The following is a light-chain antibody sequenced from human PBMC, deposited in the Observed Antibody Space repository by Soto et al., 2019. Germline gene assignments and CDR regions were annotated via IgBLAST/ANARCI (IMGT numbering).Light chain of an antibody. CDR3: CSYAGSPRYV. CDR1: SSDVGGYNY. Sequence: QPVLTQPRSVSGSPGQSVTISCTGTSSDVGGYNYVSWYQQHPGKAPKVMIYDVSERPSGVPDRFSGSKSGNMASLTISGLQAEDEADYYCCSYAGSPRYVFGTGTKLTVL. J-gene: IGLJ1*01. CDR2: DVS. V-gene: IGLV2-11*01.